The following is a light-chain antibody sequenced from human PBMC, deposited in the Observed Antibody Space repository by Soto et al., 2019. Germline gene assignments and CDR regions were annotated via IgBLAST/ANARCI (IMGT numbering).Light chain of an antibody. Sequence: VMTQSPATLSVSPGERATLSCRASQSVSSYLAWYQQKPGQAPRLLIYGASSRATGIPDRFSGSGSGTDFFTLTISRLEPEDFAVYYCQQCGSSPWTFGQGTKVDIK. CDR2: GAS. V-gene: IGKV3-20*01. CDR1: QSVSSY. CDR3: QQCGSSPWT. J-gene: IGKJ1*01.